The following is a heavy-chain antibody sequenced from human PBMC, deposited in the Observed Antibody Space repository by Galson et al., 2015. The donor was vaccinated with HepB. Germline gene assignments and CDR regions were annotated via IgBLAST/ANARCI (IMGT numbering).Heavy chain of an antibody. J-gene: IGHJ5*02. CDR3: VKEGAWFGGDWFDP. CDR1: GFIFRHHA. V-gene: IGHV3-23*01. D-gene: IGHD3-16*01. CDR2: INGRGSTR. Sequence: SLRLSCAGSGFIFRHHAMAWIRQAPGKGLEWVSGINGRGSTRSYSDAVKGRFSISSDNSKDTVFLQMDNLIPEDTAVYYCVKEGAWFGGDWFDPWGQGALVTVS.